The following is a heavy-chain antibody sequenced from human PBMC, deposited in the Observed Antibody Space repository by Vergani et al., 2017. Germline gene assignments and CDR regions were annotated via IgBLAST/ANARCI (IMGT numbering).Heavy chain of an antibody. CDR2: INAGNGNT. CDR3: ARDSRPYSGSGNLTGYDAFDI. D-gene: IGHD7-27*01. CDR1: GYTFTGYY. V-gene: IGHV1-2*04. Sequence: QVQLVQSGAEVKKPGASVKVSCKASGYTFTGYYMHWVRQAPGQRLEWMGWINAGNGNTKYSQKFQGWVTMTRDTSISTAYMELSRLRSDDTAVYYCARDSRPYSGSGNLTGYDAFDIWGQGTMVTVSS. J-gene: IGHJ3*02.